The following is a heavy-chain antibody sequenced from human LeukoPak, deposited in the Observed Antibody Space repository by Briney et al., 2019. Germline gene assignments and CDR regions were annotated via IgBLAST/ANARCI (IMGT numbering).Heavy chain of an antibody. CDR3: ARMSGLSLFDY. J-gene: IGHJ4*02. CDR1: GFTFSNYW. D-gene: IGHD3-16*02. Sequence: GGSLRLSCAAFGFTFSNYWMHWVRQAPGKGLVWVSRIYSDVSSTSYADSVKGRFTISRDNAKNTLYLQMNRLRAEDTAVYYCARMSGLSLFDYWGQGTLVTVSS. CDR2: IYSDVSST. V-gene: IGHV3-74*01.